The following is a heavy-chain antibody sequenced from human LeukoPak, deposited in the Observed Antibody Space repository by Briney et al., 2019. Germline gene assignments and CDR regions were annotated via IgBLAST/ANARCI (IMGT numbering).Heavy chain of an antibody. CDR2: INHSGST. CDR1: GGSFSGYY. V-gene: IGHV4-34*01. Sequence: SETLSLTCAVYGGSFSGYYWSWIRQPPGKGLEWIGEINHSGSTNYNPSLKSRVTISVDTSKNQFSLKLSSVTAADTAVYYCARPWEYSGSYYAGGEDYFDYWGQGTLVTVSS. J-gene: IGHJ4*02. CDR3: ARPWEYSGSYYAGGEDYFDY. D-gene: IGHD1-26*01.